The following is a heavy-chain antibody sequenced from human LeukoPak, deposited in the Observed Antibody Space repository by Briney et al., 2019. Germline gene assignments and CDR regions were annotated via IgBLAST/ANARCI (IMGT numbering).Heavy chain of an antibody. V-gene: IGHV1-18*01. J-gene: IGHJ6*03. CDR2: ISVYNGKI. D-gene: IGHD4-11*01. CDR1: GYTFSSYG. CDR3: ARAGLPRDYYYMDV. Sequence: ASVKVSCKASGYTFSSYGIIWVRQGPGQGLEWMGWISVYNGKINYAQKFQGRVTMTTDTSTSTAYMELRSLRSDDTAVFYCARAGLPRDYYYMDVWGKGTTVTVSS.